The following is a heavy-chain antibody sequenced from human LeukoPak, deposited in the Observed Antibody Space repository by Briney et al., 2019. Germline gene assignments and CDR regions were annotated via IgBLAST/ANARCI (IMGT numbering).Heavy chain of an antibody. CDR2: MNPNSGNT. J-gene: IGHJ4*02. Sequence: ASVKVSCKASGCTFTSYDINWVRQATGQGLEWMGWMNPNSGNTGYAQKFQGRVTITRNTSISTAYMELSSLRSEDTAVCYCARGKGYSSSWLPLDYWGQGTLVTVSS. V-gene: IGHV1-8*03. D-gene: IGHD6-13*01. CDR1: GCTFTSYD. CDR3: ARGKGYSSSWLPLDY.